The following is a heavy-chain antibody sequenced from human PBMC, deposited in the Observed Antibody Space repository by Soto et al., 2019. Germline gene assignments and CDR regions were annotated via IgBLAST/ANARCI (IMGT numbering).Heavy chain of an antibody. J-gene: IGHJ3*02. Sequence: GGSLRLSCAASGFTFSSYGMHWVRQAPGKGLEWVAVIWYDGSNKYYADSVKGRFTISRDNSKNTLYLQMNSLRAEDTAVYYCARGLSHSSSWSYDAFDIWGQGTMVTVSS. CDR1: GFTFSSYG. V-gene: IGHV3-33*01. CDR2: IWYDGSNK. CDR3: ARGLSHSSSWSYDAFDI. D-gene: IGHD6-13*01.